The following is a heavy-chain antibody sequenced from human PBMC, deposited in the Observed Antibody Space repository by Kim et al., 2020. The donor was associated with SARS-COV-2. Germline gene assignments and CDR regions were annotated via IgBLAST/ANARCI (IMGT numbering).Heavy chain of an antibody. CDR1: GFTFTSSA. CDR3: AASGITMVRAYGMDV. CDR2: IVVGSGNT. J-gene: IGHJ6*02. Sequence: SVKVSCKASGFTFTSSAVQWVRQARGQRLEWIGWIVVGSGNTNYAQKFQERVTITRDMSTSTAYMELSSLRSEDTAVYYCAASGITMVRAYGMDVWGQGTTVTVSS. V-gene: IGHV1-58*01. D-gene: IGHD3-10*01.